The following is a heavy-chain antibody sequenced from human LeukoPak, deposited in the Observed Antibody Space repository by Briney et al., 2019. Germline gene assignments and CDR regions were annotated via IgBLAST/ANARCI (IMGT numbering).Heavy chain of an antibody. CDR3: AKGIVGATRKINFFDY. D-gene: IGHD1-26*01. Sequence: GGSLRLSCAASGFTFSSYAMSWVRQAPGKGLEWVSAISGSGGSTYYADSVKGRFSISRDNSKNTLYLQMNSLRAEDTAVYYCAKGIVGATRKINFFDYWGQGTLVTVSS. V-gene: IGHV3-23*01. J-gene: IGHJ4*02. CDR2: ISGSGGST. CDR1: GFTFSSYA.